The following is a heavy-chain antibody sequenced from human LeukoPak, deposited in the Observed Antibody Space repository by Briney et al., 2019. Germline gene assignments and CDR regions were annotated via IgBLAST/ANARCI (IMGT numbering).Heavy chain of an antibody. CDR2: INTNTGNP. CDR3: ARALLGCGRTNCYGLET. V-gene: IGHV7-4-1*02. J-gene: IGHJ5*02. CDR1: GYTLTSDG. Sequence: GASVKVSCNASGYTLTSDGMNWVRQAPGQGLEWMGWINTNTGNPTYGQGFTGRFVFSLDTSVNTAYLQISSLQAEDTAVYYCARALLGCGRTNCYGLETWGQGTLVTVSS. D-gene: IGHD2-2*01.